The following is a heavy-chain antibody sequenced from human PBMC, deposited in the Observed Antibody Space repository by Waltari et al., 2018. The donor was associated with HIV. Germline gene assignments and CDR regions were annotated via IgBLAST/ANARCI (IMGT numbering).Heavy chain of an antibody. J-gene: IGHJ5*02. CDR3: ARDSRGSTWSLNWFDP. CDR2: ISSSGNFK. D-gene: IGHD6-6*01. V-gene: IGHV3-21*02. CDR1: GFIFNTYS. Sequence: EVQLVESGGGPVKPGASLRLSCVTSGFIFNTYSINWVRQAPGKGPEWVSSISSSGNFKHYADSVKGRFTISRDNAENSLYLQMNGLRAEDTAIYYCARDSRGSTWSLNWFDPWGQGTLVTVSS.